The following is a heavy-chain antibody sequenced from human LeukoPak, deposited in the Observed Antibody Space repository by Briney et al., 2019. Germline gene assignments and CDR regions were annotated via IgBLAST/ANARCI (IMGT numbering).Heavy chain of an antibody. J-gene: IGHJ6*03. CDR1: GGTFSSYA. CDR3: ASSYSSSWYQYYYYMDV. Sequence: ASVKVSCKASGGTFSSYAISWVRQAPGQGLEWMGGISPIFGTANYAQKFQGRVTITADKSTSTAYMELSSLRSEDTAVYYCASSYSSSWYQYYYYMDVWGKGTTVTVSS. V-gene: IGHV1-69*06. CDR2: ISPIFGTA. D-gene: IGHD6-13*01.